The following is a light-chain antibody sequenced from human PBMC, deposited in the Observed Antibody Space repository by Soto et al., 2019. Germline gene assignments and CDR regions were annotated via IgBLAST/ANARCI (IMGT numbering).Light chain of an antibody. J-gene: IGLJ1*01. V-gene: IGLV2-23*01. CDR1: SSDVGGYNL. CDR2: EGI. CDR3: CSYAGRSTYV. Sequence: QSVLTQPASVSGSPGQSITISCTGTSSDVGGYNLVSWYQQHPGKAPKLMIYEGIKRPSGVSNRCSGSKSGNTASLTISGLQAEGEADYYCCSYAGRSTYVFGTGTKVTVL.